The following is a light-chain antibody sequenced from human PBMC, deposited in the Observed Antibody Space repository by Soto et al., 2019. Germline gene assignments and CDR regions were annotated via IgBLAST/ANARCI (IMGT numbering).Light chain of an antibody. J-gene: IGKJ1*01. V-gene: IGKV1-5*01. CDR1: QSISNW. CDR3: QQYHSYRT. CDR2: DVS. Sequence: DVQMTQSPSTLSASVGDRVTITCRASQSISNWLAWYQQKPGKAPTLLIYDVSRLESGVPSRFSGSGSGTEFTLTISSLQSDDFATYYCQQYHSYRTFGQGTKWIS.